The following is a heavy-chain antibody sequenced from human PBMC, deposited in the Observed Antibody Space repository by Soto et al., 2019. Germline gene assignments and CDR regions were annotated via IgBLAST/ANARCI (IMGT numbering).Heavy chain of an antibody. CDR3: ARTTAMAPFDY. J-gene: IGHJ4*02. V-gene: IGHV4-30-4*01. CDR2: IYHSGST. D-gene: IGHD5-18*01. CDR1: DGNSGSGGDY. Sequence: SETICVTCTVSDGNSGSGGDYWSWIRQPPGKGLEWIGYIYHSGSTYYNPSLKSRVTISVDTSKNQFSLKLSSVTAADTAMYYCARTTAMAPFDYWGQGTLVTVSS.